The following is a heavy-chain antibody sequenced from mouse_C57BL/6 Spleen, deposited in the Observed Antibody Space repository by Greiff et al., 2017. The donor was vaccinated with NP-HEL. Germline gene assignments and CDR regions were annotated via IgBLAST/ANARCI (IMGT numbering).Heavy chain of an antibody. J-gene: IGHJ4*01. Sequence: VQLQQPGPELVKPGASVKLSCKASGYTFTSYWMHWVKQRPGQGLEWIGVIDPSDSYTTYNQKFKGKATLTVDTSSSTAYMQLRSLTSEDSAVYFCASGHVSIYRDMDYWGQGTSVTVSS. CDR2: IDPSDSYT. CDR3: ASGHVSIYRDMDY. CDR1: GYTFTSYW. D-gene: IGHD1-1*01. V-gene: IGHV1-59*01.